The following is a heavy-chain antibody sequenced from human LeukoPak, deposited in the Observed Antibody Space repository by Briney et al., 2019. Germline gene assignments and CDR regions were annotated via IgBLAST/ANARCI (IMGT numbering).Heavy chain of an antibody. D-gene: IGHD6-13*01. Sequence: GRSLRLSCAASGWTFSSYGMHWVRQAPGKGLEWVAVISYDGSNKYYADSVKGRFTISRDNSKNTLYLQMNSLRAEDTAVYYCAKAGAAACGGYYYYGMDVWGQGTTVTVS. J-gene: IGHJ6*02. CDR1: GWTFSSYG. CDR2: ISYDGSNK. V-gene: IGHV3-30*18. CDR3: AKAGAAACGGYYYYGMDV.